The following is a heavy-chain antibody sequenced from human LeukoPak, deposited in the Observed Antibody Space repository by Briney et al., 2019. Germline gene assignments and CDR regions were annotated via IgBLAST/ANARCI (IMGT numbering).Heavy chain of an antibody. J-gene: IGHJ4*02. CDR3: ATPSTGYSSSWYPAYFDY. D-gene: IGHD6-13*01. CDR2: FDPEDGET. Sequence: ASVKVSCKVSGYTLTELSMHWVRQAPGKGLEWMGGFDPEDGETIYAQKFQGRVTMTEDTSTDTACMELSSLRSEDTAVYYCATPSTGYSSSWYPAYFDYWGQGTLVTVSS. CDR1: GYTLTELS. V-gene: IGHV1-24*01.